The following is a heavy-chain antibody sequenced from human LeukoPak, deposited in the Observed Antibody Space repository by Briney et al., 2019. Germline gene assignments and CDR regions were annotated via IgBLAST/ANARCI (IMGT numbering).Heavy chain of an antibody. CDR2: IYTSGST. D-gene: IGHD6-19*01. V-gene: IGHV4-4*09. J-gene: IGHJ5*02. CDR3: ARLNGGDSSGWFNDWFDP. CDR1: GGSISSYS. Sequence: KPSETLSLTCTVSGGSISSYSWSWIRQPPGKGLEWIGYIYTSGSTNYNPSLKSRVTIAVDTSKNQFSLKLSSVTAADTALYYSARLNGGDSSGWFNDWFDPWGQGTLVTVSS.